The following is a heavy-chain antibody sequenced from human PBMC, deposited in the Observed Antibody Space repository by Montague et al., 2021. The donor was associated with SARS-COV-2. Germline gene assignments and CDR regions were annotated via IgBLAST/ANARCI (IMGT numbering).Heavy chain of an antibody. CDR3: ATQEDPSGWIPGPFDF. V-gene: IGHV4-34*01. J-gene: IGHJ4*02. D-gene: IGHD6-19*01. Sequence: SETLSLTCAVYDGSFSDYSWTWIRQPPGKGLEWIGEINHRGSTNXNPSLKSRVTISVDTSKNQFSLKMTSVTAADTAVYYCATQEDPSGWIPGPFDFWGQGTLVNGSS. CDR2: INHRGST. CDR1: DGSFSDYS.